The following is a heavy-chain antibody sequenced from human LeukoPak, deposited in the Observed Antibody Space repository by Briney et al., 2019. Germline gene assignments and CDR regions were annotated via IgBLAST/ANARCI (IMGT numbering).Heavy chain of an antibody. V-gene: IGHV3-23*01. Sequence: PGGSLRLSCAVSGVIFSNYAMAWVRQAPGKGLEWVSTISGSGAGTYYADSVKGRYTISRDNSKNTVFLQMNSLRAEDTAVYYCAKFAGDSSGLYSYFDYGGQGTLVTVSS. J-gene: IGHJ4*02. CDR1: GVIFSNYA. CDR2: ISGSGAGT. D-gene: IGHD6-19*01. CDR3: AKFAGDSSGLYSYFDY.